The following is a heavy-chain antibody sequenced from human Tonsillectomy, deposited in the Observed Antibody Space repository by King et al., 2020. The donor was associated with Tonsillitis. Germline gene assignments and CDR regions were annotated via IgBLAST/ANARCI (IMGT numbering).Heavy chain of an antibody. V-gene: IGHV4-34*01. CDR2: INHSGST. J-gene: IGHJ5*02. Sequence: VQLQQWGAGLLKPSETLSLTCAVYGGSFSAYYWSWIRQPPGKGLEWIGEINHSGSTNYNPSLKSRVTISVDTSKNHFSLKLSSVTAADTAVYYCARWGYIVVVPAGETLNYNWFDPWGQGTLVTVSS. D-gene: IGHD2-2*01. CDR3: ARWGYIVVVPAGETLNYNWFDP. CDR1: GGSFSAYY.